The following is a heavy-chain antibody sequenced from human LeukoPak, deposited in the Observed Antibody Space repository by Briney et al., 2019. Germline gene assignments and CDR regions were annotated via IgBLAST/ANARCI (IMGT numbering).Heavy chain of an antibody. CDR2: INPNSGGT. J-gene: IGHJ4*02. Sequence: ASVKVSCKASGYTFTGYYMHWVRQAPGQGLEWMGWINPNSGGTNYAQKFQGRVTMTRDTSISTAYMELSRLRSDDTAVYYCVRVGFTTSWPNFDFWGQGTLVTVSS. CDR1: GYTFTGYY. CDR3: VRVGFTTSWPNFDF. V-gene: IGHV1-2*02. D-gene: IGHD2-2*01.